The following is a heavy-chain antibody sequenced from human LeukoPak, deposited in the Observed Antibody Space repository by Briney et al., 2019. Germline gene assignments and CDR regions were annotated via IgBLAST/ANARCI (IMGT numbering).Heavy chain of an antibody. CDR1: GYTFTSYG. CDR3: AGERFMITFGGVIVRSDY. D-gene: IGHD3-16*02. Sequence: ASVKVSCKASGYTFTSYGISWVRQAPGQGLEWMGWISAYNGNTNYAQKLQGRVTMTTDTSTSTAYMELRSLRSDDTAVYYCAGERFMITFGGVIVRSDYWGQGTLVTVSS. CDR2: ISAYNGNT. J-gene: IGHJ4*02. V-gene: IGHV1-18*01.